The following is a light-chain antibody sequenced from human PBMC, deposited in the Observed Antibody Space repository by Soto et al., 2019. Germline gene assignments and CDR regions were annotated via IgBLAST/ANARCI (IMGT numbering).Light chain of an antibody. Sequence: QLTQSPSSLSASVGDRVAITCRASQGISSYLAWYQKKPGKAPNLLIYAASTLQSGVPSRFSGSGSGTDFTLTISSLQPEDFAVYYCQQYKNWPLFGQGTRLEIK. V-gene: IGKV1-9*01. J-gene: IGKJ5*01. CDR3: QQYKNWPL. CDR1: QGISSY. CDR2: AAS.